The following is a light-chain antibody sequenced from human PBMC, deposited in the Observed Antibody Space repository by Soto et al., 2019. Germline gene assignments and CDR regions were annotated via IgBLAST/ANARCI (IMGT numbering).Light chain of an antibody. CDR2: GAS. CDR3: QQYNIWPRT. V-gene: IGKV3-15*01. CDR1: QSVSSN. J-gene: IGKJ1*01. Sequence: EIVVTQSPATLSVSPGERATLSCRASQSVSSNLAWYQQKPGQAPRLLIYGASTRATGIPARFSGSGSGTEFTLTISSLRSEDFAVYYCQQYNIWPRTFGQGTKV.